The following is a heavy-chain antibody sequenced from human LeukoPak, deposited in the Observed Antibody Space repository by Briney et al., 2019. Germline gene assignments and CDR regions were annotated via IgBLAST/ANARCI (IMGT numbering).Heavy chain of an antibody. D-gene: IGHD5-24*01. CDR3: ARISRDGYIFDY. CDR2: IYYSGST. J-gene: IGHJ4*02. V-gene: IGHV4-39*01. Sequence: SETLSLTCTVSGGSISSSSYYWGWIRQPPGKGLEWIGSIYYSGSTYYNPSLKSRVTISVDTSKNQFSLKLSSVTAADTAVYYCARISRDGYIFDYWGQGTLVTVSS. CDR1: GGSISSSSYY.